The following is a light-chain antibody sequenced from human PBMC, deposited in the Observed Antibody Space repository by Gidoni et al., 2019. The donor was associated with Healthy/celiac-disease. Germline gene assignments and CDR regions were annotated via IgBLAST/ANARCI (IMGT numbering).Light chain of an antibody. J-gene: IGKJ4*01. CDR2: GAS. V-gene: IGKV3-20*01. CDR1: QSVSSSY. CDR3: QQYGTSRALT. Sequence: EIVLTQSPGTLSLSPGERATLSCRASQSVSSSYLAWYQQKPGQAPRLLIYGASSGSGTDFTLTISRLEPEDFAVYYCQQYGTSRALTFGGXSXVEIK.